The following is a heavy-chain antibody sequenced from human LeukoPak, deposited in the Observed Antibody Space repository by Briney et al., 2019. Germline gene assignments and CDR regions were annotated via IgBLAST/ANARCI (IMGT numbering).Heavy chain of an antibody. CDR1: GFTFSSYG. V-gene: IGHV3-30*18. J-gene: IGHJ4*02. CDR3: AKGGSGYSHTHFDY. Sequence: QPERSLRLSCAASGFTFSSYGMHWVRQAPGKGLEWVAVISYDGSSKFYADSVKGRLTISRDNSKNTLYLQMNSLRTEDTAVYYCAKGGSGYSHTHFDYWGQGTLVTVSS. D-gene: IGHD3-22*01. CDR2: ISYDGSSK.